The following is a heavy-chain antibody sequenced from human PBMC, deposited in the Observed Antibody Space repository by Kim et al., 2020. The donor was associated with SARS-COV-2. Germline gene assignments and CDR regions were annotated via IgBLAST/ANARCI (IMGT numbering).Heavy chain of an antibody. J-gene: IGHJ6*02. CDR1: GFTFSSYG. D-gene: IGHD6-13*01. Sequence: GGSLRLSCSASGFTFSSYGMHWVRQAPGKGLECVAVICYDGSNKYYADSVKGRFTISRDNSKNTLYLQMNSLKAEDTAVYYCAKDLTYQQLVFRAYYYYGMDVWGQGPTVTVS. CDR3: AKDLTYQQLVFRAYYYYGMDV. CDR2: ICYDGSNK. V-gene: IGHV3-33*06.